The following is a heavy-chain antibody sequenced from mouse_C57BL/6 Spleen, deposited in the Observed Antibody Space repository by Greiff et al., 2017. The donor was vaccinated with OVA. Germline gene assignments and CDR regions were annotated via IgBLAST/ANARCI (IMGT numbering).Heavy chain of an antibody. V-gene: IGHV2-2*01. CDR2: IWSGGST. CDR3: ARKLYDGYYDAMDY. Sequence: VQVVESGPGLVQPSQSLSITCTVSGFSLTSYGVHWVRQSPGKGLEWLGVIWSGGSTDSNAAFISRLSISKDNSKSQVFFKMNSLQADDTAIYYCARKLYDGYYDAMDYWGQGTSVTVSS. D-gene: IGHD2-3*01. CDR1: GFSLTSYG. J-gene: IGHJ4*01.